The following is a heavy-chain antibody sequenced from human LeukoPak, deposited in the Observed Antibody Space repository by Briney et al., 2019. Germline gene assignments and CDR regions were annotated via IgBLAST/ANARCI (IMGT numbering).Heavy chain of an antibody. V-gene: IGHV1-46*01. J-gene: IGHJ4*02. D-gene: IGHD3-16*02. Sequence: ASVKVSCKASGYTFTSYYMHWVRQAPGQGLEWMGIINPSGGSTSYAQKFQGRVTMTRDTSTSTVYMELSSLRSEDTGVYYCARPHDYVWGSYRYIPFDYWGQGTLVTVSS. CDR2: INPSGGST. CDR1: GYTFTSYY. CDR3: ARPHDYVWGSYRYIPFDY.